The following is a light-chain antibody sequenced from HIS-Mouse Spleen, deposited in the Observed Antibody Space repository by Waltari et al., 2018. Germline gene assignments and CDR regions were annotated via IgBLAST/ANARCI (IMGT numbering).Light chain of an antibody. J-gene: IGLJ2*01. Sequence: QSVLTQPPSASGTPGQRVTISCSGSSSNICSNYVYWYQQLPGTAPKLLIYRNNQRPSGVPDRFSGSKSGTSASLAISGLRSEDEADYYCAAWDDSLSGVVFGGGTKLTVL. CDR2: RNN. V-gene: IGLV1-47*01. CDR3: AAWDDSLSGVV. CDR1: SSNICSNY.